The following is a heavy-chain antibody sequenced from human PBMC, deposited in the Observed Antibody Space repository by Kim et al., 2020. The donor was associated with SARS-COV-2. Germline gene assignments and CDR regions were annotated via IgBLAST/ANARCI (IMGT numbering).Heavy chain of an antibody. J-gene: IGHJ6*02. CDR3: ARHGGMGSAYSYYYGMDV. Sequence: GESLKISCKGSGYTFTNHWIGWVRQLPGKGLEWMGIIYPGDSDATYSPSFQGQVTISADKSISTAYLQWSSLKASDTAMYYCARHGGMGSAYSYYYGMDVWGQGTTVTVSS. CDR1: GYTFTNHW. CDR2: IYPGDSDA. D-gene: IGHD1-26*01. V-gene: IGHV5-51*01.